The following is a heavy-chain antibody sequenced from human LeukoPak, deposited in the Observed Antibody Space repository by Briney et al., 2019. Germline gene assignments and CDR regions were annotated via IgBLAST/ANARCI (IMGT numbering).Heavy chain of an antibody. D-gene: IGHD1-20*01. J-gene: IGHJ3*02. Sequence: ASVKVSCKASGYTFTSYYMHWVRQAPGQGLEWMGIINPSGGSTSYAQKFQGRVTMTRDTSTSTVYMELSSLRSEDTAVYYCARPTEGITGTTGAFDIWGQGTMVTVSS. CDR3: ARPTEGITGTTGAFDI. CDR2: INPSGGST. CDR1: GYTFTSYY. V-gene: IGHV1-46*01.